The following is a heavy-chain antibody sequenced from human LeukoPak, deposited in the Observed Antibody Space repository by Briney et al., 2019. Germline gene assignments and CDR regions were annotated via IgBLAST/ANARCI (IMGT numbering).Heavy chain of an antibody. CDR1: GGSFSGYY. V-gene: IGHV4-34*01. D-gene: IGHD2-15*01. CDR2: INHSGST. CDR3: ARGGRVVDLDY. Sequence: PSETLSLTCAVYGGSFSGYYWSWIRQPPGKGLEWIGEINHSGSTNYNPSLKSRVTISVDTSKNQFSLKLSSVTAADTAVCYCARGGRVVDLDYWGQGTLVTVSS. J-gene: IGHJ4*02.